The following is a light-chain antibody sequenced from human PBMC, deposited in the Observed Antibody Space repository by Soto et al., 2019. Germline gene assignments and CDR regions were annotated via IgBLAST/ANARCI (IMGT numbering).Light chain of an antibody. CDR2: GAS. CDR1: QSVYSN. CDR3: QHYNNWPPWT. V-gene: IGKV3-15*01. Sequence: DIVMTQSPATLSVSPGERATLSCRASQSVYSNLPWYQQEPGQAPRLLIYGASTRATSIPARFSGSGSGTEFTLTISSLQSEDFAIYYCQHYNNWPPWTFGPGTKVEIK. J-gene: IGKJ1*01.